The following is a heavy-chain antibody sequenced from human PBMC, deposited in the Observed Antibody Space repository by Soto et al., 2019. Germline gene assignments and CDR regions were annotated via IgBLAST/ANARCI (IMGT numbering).Heavy chain of an antibody. CDR1: GFTFSDHY. V-gene: IGHV3-72*01. CDR3: ARGRTSGSYYGELDY. CDR2: TRNKANSYTT. Sequence: EVPLVESGGGLVQPGGSLRLSCAASGFTFSDHYMDWVRQAPGKGLEWVGRTRNKANSYTTEYAASVKGRFTISRDDSKNSLYLQMNSLKTEDTAVYYCARGRTSGSYYGELDYWGQGTLVTVSS. D-gene: IGHD1-26*01. J-gene: IGHJ4*02.